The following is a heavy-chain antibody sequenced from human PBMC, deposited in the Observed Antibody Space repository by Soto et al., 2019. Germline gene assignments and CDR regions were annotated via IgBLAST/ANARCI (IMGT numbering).Heavy chain of an antibody. CDR3: VMVDNYVTPTPQDV. D-gene: IGHD3-16*01. V-gene: IGHV1-18*01. CDR1: GYIFVNYG. CDR2: ISPYTVNT. Sequence: QVQLVQSGDEVKKPGASVKVSCKASGYIFVNYGSAWVRQAPGQGLGWMGWISPYTVNTHSATKIQGRLTMTTDTSTSTAYMDMGSLTSDDTAVYYCVMVDNYVTPTPQDVWGQGPTVTVSS. J-gene: IGHJ6*02.